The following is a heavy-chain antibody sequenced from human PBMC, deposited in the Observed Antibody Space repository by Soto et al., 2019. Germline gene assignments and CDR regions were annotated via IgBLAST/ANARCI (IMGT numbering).Heavy chain of an antibody. Sequence: PSETLSLTCAVYGGSFIGYYWSWIRQPPGKGLEWIGYIYYSGSTNYNPSLKSRVTISVDTSKNQFSLKLSSVTAADTAVYYCARAWGYYFDYWGQGTLVTVSS. CDR2: IYYSGST. V-gene: IGHV4-59*01. D-gene: IGHD3-16*01. CDR3: ARAWGYYFDY. J-gene: IGHJ4*02. CDR1: GGSFIGYY.